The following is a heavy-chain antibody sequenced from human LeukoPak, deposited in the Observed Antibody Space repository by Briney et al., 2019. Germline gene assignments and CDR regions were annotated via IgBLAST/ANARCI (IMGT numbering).Heavy chain of an antibody. CDR2: IYYSGST. D-gene: IGHD3-16*01. J-gene: IGHJ4*02. CDR1: GGSISSYY. Sequence: SETLSLTCTVSGGSISSYYWSWIRQPPGKGLEWMGNIYYSGSTNYNSSLRSRVTISVDTSKNQISLKLRSVTAADTAVYYCARKGVSDLYYFDSWGQGTLVTVSS. V-gene: IGHV4-59*08. CDR3: ARKGVSDLYYFDS.